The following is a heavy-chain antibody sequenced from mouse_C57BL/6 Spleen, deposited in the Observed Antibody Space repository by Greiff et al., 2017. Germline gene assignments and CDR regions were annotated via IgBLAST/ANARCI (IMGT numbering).Heavy chain of an antibody. CDR1: GYTFTGYW. D-gene: IGHD1-1*01. CDR2: LFPGSGST. J-gene: IGHJ2*01. Sequence: QFQLQQSGAELMKPGASVKFSCKASGYTFTGYWIPWVKQRPGHGLEWIGELFPGSGSTNYTDKFKGKATFTVDTSSNTAYMQLNSLTTEDSAIEYCARSRIVERGYYFDYWGQGTTLTVSS. CDR3: ARSRIVERGYYFDY. V-gene: IGHV1-9*01.